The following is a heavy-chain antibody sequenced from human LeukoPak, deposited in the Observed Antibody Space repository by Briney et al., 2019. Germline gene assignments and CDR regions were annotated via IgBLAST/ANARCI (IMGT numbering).Heavy chain of an antibody. CDR2: INHSGST. J-gene: IGHJ3*02. Sequence: SETLSLTCAVYGGSFSGYYWSWIRQPPGKGLEWIGEINHSGSTNYNPSLKSRVTISVDTSKNQFSLKLSSVTAADTAVYYCARGIAVAGYYAFDIWGQGTMVTVSS. V-gene: IGHV4-34*01. CDR1: GGSFSGYY. D-gene: IGHD6-19*01. CDR3: ARGIAVAGYYAFDI.